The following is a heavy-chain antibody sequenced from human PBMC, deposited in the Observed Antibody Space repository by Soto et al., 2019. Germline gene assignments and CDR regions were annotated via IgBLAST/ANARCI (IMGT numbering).Heavy chain of an antibody. D-gene: IGHD3-22*01. V-gene: IGHV4-59*01. J-gene: IGHJ4*02. CDR1: GGAISGNY. CDR2: VHYSGIA. CDR3: ARDLPMSYYDNNGFPLGY. Sequence: QVQLQESGPGLVKTSETLSLTCTVSGGAISGNYWSWIRQPPGKGLEWIGYVHYSGIAKYSPSLKSRVTISLDTSRNQFSLKLSSVTAAATAVYYCARDLPMSYYDNNGFPLGYWGQGTLVTVSS.